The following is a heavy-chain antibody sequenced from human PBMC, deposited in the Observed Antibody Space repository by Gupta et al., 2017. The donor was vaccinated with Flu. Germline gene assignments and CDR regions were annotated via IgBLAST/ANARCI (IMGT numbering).Heavy chain of an antibody. Sequence: QVQLVQPGAEVKKPGASVKVSCQASGYTFTGYYMHWVRQAPGQGLEWMGWINPNSGGTNYAQKFQGRVTMTRDTSISTAYMELSRLRSDDTAVYYCARDPADIVVVPAAIWGHYFDYWGQGTLVTVSS. J-gene: IGHJ4*02. CDR3: ARDPADIVVVPAAIWGHYFDY. V-gene: IGHV1-2*02. CDR1: GYTFTGYY. CDR2: INPNSGGT. D-gene: IGHD2-2*02.